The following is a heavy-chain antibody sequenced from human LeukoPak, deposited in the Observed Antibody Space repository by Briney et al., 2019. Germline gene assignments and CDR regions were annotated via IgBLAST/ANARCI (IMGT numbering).Heavy chain of an antibody. CDR2: IYYSGST. Sequence: SETLSLICTVSGGSISSSNYYWGWIRQPPGKGLEWIGSIYYSGSTYYNPSLKSRVTISVDTSKKQFSLNLSSVTAEDTAVYYCARQPYYGSGSDLLGYWGQGTLVTVSS. CDR1: GGSISSSNYY. J-gene: IGHJ4*02. CDR3: ARQPYYGSGSDLLGY. D-gene: IGHD3-10*01. V-gene: IGHV4-39*01.